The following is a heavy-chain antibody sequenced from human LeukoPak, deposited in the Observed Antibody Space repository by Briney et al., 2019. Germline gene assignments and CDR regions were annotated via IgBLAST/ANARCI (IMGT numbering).Heavy chain of an antibody. CDR3: TKDSVDTAMVTDFDY. CDR1: GLSLSNYP. CDR2: ITYDGAFDGGKT. D-gene: IGHD5-18*01. J-gene: IGHJ4*02. Sequence: GGSLRLSCEASGLSLSNYPMHWVRQAPGKGLEWITLITYDGAFDGGKTYYADSVKGRFTVSRGKSKNTLYLQMNSLRAEDTAVYYCTKDSVDTAMVTDFDYWGQGTLVTVSS. V-gene: IGHV3-30*07.